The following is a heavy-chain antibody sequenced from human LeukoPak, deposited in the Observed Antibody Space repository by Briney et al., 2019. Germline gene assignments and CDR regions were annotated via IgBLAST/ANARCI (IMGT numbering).Heavy chain of an antibody. V-gene: IGHV4-34*01. D-gene: IGHD2-2*01. CDR2: INHSGNI. CDR3: ARRGTAALGY. CDR1: GGSFSGYY. Sequence: PSETLSLTCAVYGGSFSGYYWSWIRQPPGKGLEWIEEINHSGNINYNPSLKSRVTISVDTSKNQFSLKLSSVTAADTAVYYCARRGTAALGYWGQGTLVTVSS. J-gene: IGHJ4*02.